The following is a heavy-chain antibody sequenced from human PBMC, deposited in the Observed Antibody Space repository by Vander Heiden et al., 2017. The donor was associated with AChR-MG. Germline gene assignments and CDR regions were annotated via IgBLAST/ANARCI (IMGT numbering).Heavy chain of an antibody. J-gene: IGHJ6*02. CDR2: IYTSGST. Sequence: QVQLQESGPGLVKPSETLSLTCTVPGGSISSYYWSWIRQPAGKELECIGRIYTSGSTNYNPSLKSRVTMSVDTSKNQFSLKLSSVTAADTAVYYCARAPAGAYCSGGSCSLYYGMDVWGQGTTVTVSS. CDR3: ARAPAGAYCSGGSCSLYYGMDV. D-gene: IGHD2-15*01. V-gene: IGHV4-4*07. CDR1: GGSISSYY.